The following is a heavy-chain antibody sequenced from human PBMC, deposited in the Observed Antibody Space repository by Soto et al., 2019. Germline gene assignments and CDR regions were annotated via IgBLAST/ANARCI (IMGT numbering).Heavy chain of an antibody. Sequence: ASVKVSCKASGFSFMSYYIHWVRQAPGQGLEWMGIINPSSGSTSYAQRFQGRVTMTRDTSTSTVYMELSSLRSEDTAVYYCARSGRDIVVVPAALVRGYLDNWGQGTLVTVSS. CDR1: GFSFMSYY. D-gene: IGHD2-2*01. V-gene: IGHV1-46*01. J-gene: IGHJ4*02. CDR3: ARSGRDIVVVPAALVRGYLDN. CDR2: INPSSGST.